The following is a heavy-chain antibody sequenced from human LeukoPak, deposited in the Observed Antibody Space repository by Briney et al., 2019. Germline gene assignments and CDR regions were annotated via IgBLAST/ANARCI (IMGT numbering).Heavy chain of an antibody. D-gene: IGHD1-26*01. CDR3: ASSGNSGSYHGEFDY. V-gene: IGHV3-30*03. J-gene: IGHJ4*02. CDR2: ISYDGSNK. CDR1: GFTFSSYG. Sequence: QPGRSLRLSCAASGFTFSSYGMHWVRQAPGKGLEWVAVISYDGSNKYYADSVKGRFTISRDNSKNTLYLQMNSLRAEDTAVYYCASSGNSGSYHGEFDYWGQGTLVTVSS.